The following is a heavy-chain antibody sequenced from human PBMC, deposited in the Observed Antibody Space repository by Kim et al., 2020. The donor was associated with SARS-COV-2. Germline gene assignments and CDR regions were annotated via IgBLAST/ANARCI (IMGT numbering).Heavy chain of an antibody. CDR3: ARESGMYYLDY. CDR1: GYSLSSHG. Sequence: ASVKVSCKASGYSLSSHGFSWVRQVPGQGPEWMGWISPYDGKTKFAEKIEGRVSMTADTSTSTVHLELRSLTSDDTAIYYCARESGMYYLDYWGQGTQVIVSS. CDR2: ISPYDGKT. V-gene: IGHV1-18*01. J-gene: IGHJ4*02.